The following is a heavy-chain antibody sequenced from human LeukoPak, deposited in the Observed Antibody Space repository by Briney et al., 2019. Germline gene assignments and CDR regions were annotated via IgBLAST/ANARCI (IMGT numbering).Heavy chain of an antibody. J-gene: IGHJ6*03. CDR2: IYHSGSI. CDR3: ATRSSLGYYYYYMDV. CDR1: GFSISSGYY. V-gene: IGHV4-38-2*01. Sequence: PSETLSLTCAVSGFSISSGYYWGWIRQPPGKGLEWIGSIYHSGSIYYNPSLKSRLTISIDTSKNQYSLKLSSVAAADTAVYYCATRSSLGYYYYYMDVWGKGTTVTVSS. D-gene: IGHD3-10*01.